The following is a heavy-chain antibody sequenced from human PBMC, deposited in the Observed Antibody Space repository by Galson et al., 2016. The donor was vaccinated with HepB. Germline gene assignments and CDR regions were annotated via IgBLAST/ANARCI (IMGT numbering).Heavy chain of an antibody. Sequence: SVKVSCKASGNTFTGHYMHWVRQAPGQGLEWMGWINPNTGGPKYAQKFQGWVTMIRDTSISTAYMELNRLRSDDTAVYYCARGRWGGGEYGSSSPFDYWGQGTLVTVSS. J-gene: IGHJ4*02. D-gene: IGHD6-6*01. CDR3: ARGRWGGGEYGSSSPFDY. CDR2: INPNTGGP. CDR1: GNTFTGHY. V-gene: IGHV1-2*04.